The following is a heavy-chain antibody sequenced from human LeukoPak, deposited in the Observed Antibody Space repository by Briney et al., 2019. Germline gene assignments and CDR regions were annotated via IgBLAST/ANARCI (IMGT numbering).Heavy chain of an antibody. J-gene: IGHJ6*02. V-gene: IGHV3-74*01. CDR1: GFTFSKYW. CDR2: INSDGSSI. CDR3: AKAEGQDIVVVPAAYYYYGMDV. Sequence: GGSLRLSCAASGFTFSKYWMHWVRQAPGKGLVWVSRINSDGSSISYADSVKGRFTISRDNSKNTLYLQMNSLRAEDTAVYYCAKAEGQDIVVVPAAYYYYGMDVWGQGTTVTVSS. D-gene: IGHD2-2*01.